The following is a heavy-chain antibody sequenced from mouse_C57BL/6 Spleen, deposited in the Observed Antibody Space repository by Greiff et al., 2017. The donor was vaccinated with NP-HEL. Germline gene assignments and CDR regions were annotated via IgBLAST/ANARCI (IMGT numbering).Heavy chain of an antibody. CDR1: GYAFSSSW. D-gene: IGHD3-3*01. V-gene: IGHV1-82*01. J-gene: IGHJ1*03. CDR2: IYPGDGDT. CDR3: AREGTGYFDV. Sequence: QVQLKQSGPELVKPGASVKISCKASGYAFSSSWMNWVKQRPGKGLEWIGRIYPGDGDTNYNGKFKGKATLTADKSSSTAYMQLSSLTSEDSAVYCCAREGTGYFDVWGTGTTVTVSS.